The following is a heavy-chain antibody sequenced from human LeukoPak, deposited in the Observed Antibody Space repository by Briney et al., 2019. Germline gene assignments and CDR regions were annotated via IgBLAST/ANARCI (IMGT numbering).Heavy chain of an antibody. V-gene: IGHV4-59*01. CDR2: IYYSGST. CDR3: ARMVESTVTIAFENWFDP. CDR1: GGSISNYY. Sequence: TLSLTCTVSGGSISNYYWNWIRQPPGQGLEWIGHIYYSGSTNYNPSLKSRVTISVDTSKNQFSLKLSSVTAADTAVYYCARMVESTVTIAFENWFDPWGQGTLVTVSS. D-gene: IGHD4-11*01. J-gene: IGHJ5*02.